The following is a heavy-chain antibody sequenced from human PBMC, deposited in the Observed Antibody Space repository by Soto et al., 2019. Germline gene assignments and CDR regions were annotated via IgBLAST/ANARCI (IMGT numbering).Heavy chain of an antibody. CDR2: IYKSGST. CDR3: ARGCSDTTCPRPYYGMDV. V-gene: IGHV4-30-4*01. J-gene: IGHJ6*02. Sequence: SETLSLTCTVSGGSISSGDYYWSWIRQPPGKGLEWIGYIYKSGSTYYNPSLKSRITMSVATSKNQFSLKLNSVTAADTAVYYCARGCSDTTCPRPYYGMDVWGQGTTVTASS. CDR1: GGSISSGDYY. D-gene: IGHD2-2*01.